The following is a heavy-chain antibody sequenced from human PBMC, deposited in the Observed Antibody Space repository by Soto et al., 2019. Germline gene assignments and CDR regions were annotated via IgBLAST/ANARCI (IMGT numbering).Heavy chain of an antibody. CDR1: GFTFSSYG. D-gene: IGHD5-18*01. V-gene: IGHV3-33*01. J-gene: IGHJ4*02. CDR3: ARGLGYTYGIDY. Sequence: QVQLVESGGGVVQPGRSLRLSCAASGFTFSSYGMHWVRQAPGKGLEWVAVIWYDGSNKYYADSVKGRFTISRDNSKNTLYLQMNSLRAEDTAVYYCARGLGYTYGIDYWGQGTLVTASS. CDR2: IWYDGSNK.